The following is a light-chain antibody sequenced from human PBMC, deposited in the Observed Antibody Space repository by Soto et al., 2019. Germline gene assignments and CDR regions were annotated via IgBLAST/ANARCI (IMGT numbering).Light chain of an antibody. Sequence: EIVLTQSPATLSLSPGERATLSCRASQNVANYLDWYQQKPGQAPRLLIYGATSRATGIPDRFSGSGSGTDFTLTISRLEPEDFAVYYCQQHGSSPITFGQGTRLDIK. CDR2: GAT. J-gene: IGKJ5*01. CDR3: QQHGSSPIT. V-gene: IGKV3-20*01. CDR1: QNVANY.